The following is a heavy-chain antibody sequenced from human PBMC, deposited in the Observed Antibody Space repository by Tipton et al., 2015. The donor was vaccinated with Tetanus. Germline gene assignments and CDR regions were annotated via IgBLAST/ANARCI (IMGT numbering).Heavy chain of an antibody. CDR2: IYYSGST. CDR3: ARVGYYYYYMDV. Sequence: TLSLTCTVSGGSISSGGYYWSWIRQYPGKGLEWIGYIYYSGSTYYNPSLKSRVTISVDTSKNQFSLKLSSVTAADTAVYYCARVGYYYYYMDVWGKGTTVTVSS. CDR1: GGSISSGGYY. J-gene: IGHJ6*03. D-gene: IGHD3-22*01. V-gene: IGHV4-31*03.